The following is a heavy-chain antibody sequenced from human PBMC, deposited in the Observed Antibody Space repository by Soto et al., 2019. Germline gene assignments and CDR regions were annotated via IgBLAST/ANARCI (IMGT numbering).Heavy chain of an antibody. V-gene: IGHV4-59*01. CDR1: GGSISSYY. CDR2: IYYSGST. J-gene: IGHJ3*02. CDR3: ARDGEYSGYDLVSAFDI. D-gene: IGHD5-12*01. Sequence: PSETLSLTCTVSGGSISSYYWSWIRQPPGKGLEWIGHIYYSGSTNYNPSLKSRVTISVDTSKNQFSLKLSSVTAADTAVYYCARDGEYSGYDLVSAFDIWGQGTMVTVSS.